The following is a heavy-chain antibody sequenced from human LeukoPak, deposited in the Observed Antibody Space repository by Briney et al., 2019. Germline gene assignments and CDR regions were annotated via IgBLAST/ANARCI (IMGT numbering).Heavy chain of an antibody. CDR3: AKDVPMAYYYMDV. CDR1: GFTFSSYS. CDR2: ISSSSSTI. D-gene: IGHD5-24*01. J-gene: IGHJ6*03. V-gene: IGHV3-48*01. Sequence: PGGSLRLSCAASGFTFSSYSMNWVRQAPGKGLEWVSYISSSSSTIYYADSVKGRFTISRDNAKNSLYLQMNSLRAEDTAVYYCAKDVPMAYYYMDVWGKGTTVTVSS.